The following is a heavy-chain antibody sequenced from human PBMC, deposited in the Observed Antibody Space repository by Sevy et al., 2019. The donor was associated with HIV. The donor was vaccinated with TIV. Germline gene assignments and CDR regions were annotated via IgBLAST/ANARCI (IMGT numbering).Heavy chain of an antibody. J-gene: IGHJ6*02. CDR1: GFTFSSYN. Sequence: GESLKISCAASGFTFSSYNMKWVRQAPGKGLEWVSFVFSSSSYIYYADSVKGRFTISRDNAKNSLYLQMNSLRAEDTAVYYCARDKTILEGRYGMDVWGQGTTVTVSS. CDR2: VFSSSSYI. CDR3: ARDKTILEGRYGMDV. V-gene: IGHV3-21*01. D-gene: IGHD3-3*01.